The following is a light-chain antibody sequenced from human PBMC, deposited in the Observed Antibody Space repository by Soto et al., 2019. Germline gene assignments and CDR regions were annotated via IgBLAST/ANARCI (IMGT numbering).Light chain of an antibody. Sequence: EIVLTQSPATLSLSPGERATLSCRASQSVTRYLACYQQKPGQAPRLLIYDASNRATGIPDRFSGSGSGTRLSLNSSCLYPDDLPVYYCQHRSNWPSFGPGTKLDIK. CDR3: QHRSNWPS. CDR2: DAS. V-gene: IGKV3-11*01. CDR1: QSVTRY. J-gene: IGKJ3*01.